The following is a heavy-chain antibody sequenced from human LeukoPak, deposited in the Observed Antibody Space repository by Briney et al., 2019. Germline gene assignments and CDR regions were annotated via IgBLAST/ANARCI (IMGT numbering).Heavy chain of an antibody. CDR2: ISWNSGSI. J-gene: IGHJ4*02. V-gene: IGHV3-9*01. Sequence: GGSLRLSCAASGFTFDDYAMHWVRQAPGKGLEWVSGISWNSGSIGYADSVKGRFTISRDNAKNSLYLQMNSLRAEDTAVYYCAKDTRQWLYWGQGTLVTVSS. CDR3: AKDTRQWLY. CDR1: GFTFDDYA. D-gene: IGHD6-19*01.